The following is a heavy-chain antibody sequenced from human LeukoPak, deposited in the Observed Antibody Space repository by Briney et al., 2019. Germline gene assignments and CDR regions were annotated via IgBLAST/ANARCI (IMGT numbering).Heavy chain of an antibody. CDR3: AREPRYSGYVY. Sequence: SLRRSCAASAFTFSDYYMSCIRHDPGKGLEWVSYIRSSGSTISYAESVKGRLTISRDNATNSLYLQTDSARDEISAAHYCAREPRYSGYVYWGQGTLVSVSS. CDR2: IRSSGSTI. V-gene: IGHV3-11*04. D-gene: IGHD5-12*01. CDR1: AFTFSDYY. J-gene: IGHJ4*02.